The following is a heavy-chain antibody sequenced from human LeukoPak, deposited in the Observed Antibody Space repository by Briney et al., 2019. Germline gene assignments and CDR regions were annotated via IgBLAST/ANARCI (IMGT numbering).Heavy chain of an antibody. CDR3: ARGPGYSSSWYYFDY. CDR2: IYSGGGT. J-gene: IGHJ4*02. V-gene: IGHV3-53*01. CDR1: GFTVSSNY. D-gene: IGHD6-13*01. Sequence: TGGSLILSCAASGFTVSSNYMSWVRQAPGKGLEWVSVIYSGGGTYSADSVKGRFTISRDNSKNTLYLQMNSLRAEDTAVYYCARGPGYSSSWYYFDYWGQGTLVTVSS.